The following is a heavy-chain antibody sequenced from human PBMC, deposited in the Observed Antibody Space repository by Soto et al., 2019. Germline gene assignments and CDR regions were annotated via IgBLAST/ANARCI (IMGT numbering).Heavy chain of an antibody. Sequence: SETLSLTCAVSSGSISIAGYSWSWIRQPPGKGLEWIGYIYHSVSTYYNPSLKSRVTISVDRSKNQFSLKLSSVTAADTAVYYCDRDDYYGGNFLDYCGQRNLVTVSS. J-gene: IGHJ4*02. CDR1: SGSISIAGYS. CDR2: IYHSVST. D-gene: IGHD4-17*01. V-gene: IGHV4-30-2*01. CDR3: DRDDYYGGNFLDY.